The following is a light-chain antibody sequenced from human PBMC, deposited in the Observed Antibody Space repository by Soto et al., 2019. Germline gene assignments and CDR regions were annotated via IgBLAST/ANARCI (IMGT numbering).Light chain of an antibody. CDR1: SSDVGSYNY. Sequence: QSVLTQPASVSGSPGQSITSSCTGTSSDVGSYNYVSWYQQHPGKAPKLMIYEVSDRPSGISSRFSGSKSGNTASLTISGLQTEDEADYYCSSYTSSSTLFGTGTKLTVL. J-gene: IGLJ1*01. V-gene: IGLV2-14*01. CDR3: SSYTSSSTL. CDR2: EVS.